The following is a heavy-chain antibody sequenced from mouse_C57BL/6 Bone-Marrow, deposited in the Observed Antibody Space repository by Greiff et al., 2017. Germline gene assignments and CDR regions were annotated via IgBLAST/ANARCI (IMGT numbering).Heavy chain of an antibody. D-gene: IGHD1-1*01. CDR3: ARGYYYGSSYWYFDV. V-gene: IGHV1-72*01. Sequence: QVQLKQPGAELVKPGASVKLSCKASGYTFTSYWLHWVKQRPGRGLEWIGRIDPNSGGTTYHEKFKSKATLTVDKPSSTAYMQLSSLTSEDSAVYYCARGYYYGSSYWYFDVWGTGTTVTVSS. CDR2: IDPNSGGT. J-gene: IGHJ1*03. CDR1: GYTFTSYW.